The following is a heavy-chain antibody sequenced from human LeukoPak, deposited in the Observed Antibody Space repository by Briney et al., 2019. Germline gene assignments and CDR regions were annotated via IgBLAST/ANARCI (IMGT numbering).Heavy chain of an antibody. J-gene: IGHJ4*02. CDR1: EFTFSSYA. CDR3: AKSQTIIAAAGFDY. V-gene: IGHV3-30-3*02. CDR2: ISFDGNNE. Sequence: TGGSLRLSCAASEFTFSSYAMHWVRQAPGKGLEWVADISFDGNNEHYADSVKGRFTISRDNSKNTLFLQMNSLRAEDSAVYYCAKSQTIIAAAGFDYWGQGTLVTVSS. D-gene: IGHD6-13*01.